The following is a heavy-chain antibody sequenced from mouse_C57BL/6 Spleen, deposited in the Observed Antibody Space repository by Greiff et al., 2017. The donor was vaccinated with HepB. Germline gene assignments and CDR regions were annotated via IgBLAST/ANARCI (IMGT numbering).Heavy chain of an antibody. J-gene: IGHJ1*03. V-gene: IGHV5-4*03. D-gene: IGHD1-1*01. CDR2: ISDGGSYT. CDR1: GFTFSSYA. CDR3: ARGDYYGSSHWYFDV. Sequence: DVKLVESGGGLVKPGGSLKLSCAASGFTFSSYAMSWVRQTPEKRLEWVATISDGGSYTYYPDNVKGRFTISRDNAKNNLYLQMSHLKSEDTAMYYCARGDYYGSSHWYFDVWGTGTTVTVSS.